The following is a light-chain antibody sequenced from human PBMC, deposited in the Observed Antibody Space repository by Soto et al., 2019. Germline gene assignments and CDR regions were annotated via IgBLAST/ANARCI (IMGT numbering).Light chain of an antibody. CDR2: AAS. J-gene: IGKJ3*01. CDR3: QKYSSVPV. CDR1: QDIRNF. Sequence: DIQMTQSPMSLSASVGDRVTITCRASQDIRNFVAWYQQKPGQAPKLLIYAASTLQSGVPSRFSSSGSGTDFTLTINSLQPEDVATYSCQKYSSVPVFGPGTKVEIK. V-gene: IGKV1-27*01.